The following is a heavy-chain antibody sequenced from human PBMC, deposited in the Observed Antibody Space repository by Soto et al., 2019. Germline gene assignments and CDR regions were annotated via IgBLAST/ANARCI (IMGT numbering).Heavy chain of an antibody. J-gene: IGHJ4*02. Sequence: QVQLVESGGGVVQPGRSLRLSCAASGFTFSSYGMHWVRQAPGKGLEWVAVKSYDGSNKYYADSVKGRFTISRDNSKNTLYLQTNSLRAEDTAVYYCAKAGDRSVGDYWGQGTLVTVSS. CDR1: GFTFSSYG. V-gene: IGHV3-30*18. D-gene: IGHD3-16*01. CDR3: AKAGDRSVGDY. CDR2: KSYDGSNK.